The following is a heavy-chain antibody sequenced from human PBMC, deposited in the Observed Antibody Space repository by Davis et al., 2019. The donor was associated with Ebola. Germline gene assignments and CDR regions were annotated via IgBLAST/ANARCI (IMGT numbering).Heavy chain of an antibody. CDR2: INPTSGAI. J-gene: IGHJ4*02. V-gene: IGHV1-2*02. Sequence: ASVKVSCKASGYTFRNYYMHWVRQAPGQGLEWMGWINPTSGAIKYAQKFQGRVTMTRDRSINTAYMELNSLTSDDTATYFCASGDTHEFWGRGTLITVSS. CDR1: GYTFRNYY. CDR3: ASGDTHEF.